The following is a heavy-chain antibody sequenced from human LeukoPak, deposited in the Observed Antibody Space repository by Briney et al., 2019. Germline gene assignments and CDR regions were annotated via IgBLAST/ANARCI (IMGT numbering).Heavy chain of an antibody. Sequence: PGGSLRLSCAASGFIFSDYYMSWIRQAPGKGLEWVSYISRSSTYTAYADSVQGRFAISRDDAKNSLYLQITSLRAEDTAVYFCARAANTATGTPTLAIDYWGQGTLVTASS. D-gene: IGHD6-13*01. CDR2: ISRSSTYT. CDR1: GFIFSDYY. J-gene: IGHJ4*02. CDR3: ARAANTATGTPTLAIDY. V-gene: IGHV3-11*05.